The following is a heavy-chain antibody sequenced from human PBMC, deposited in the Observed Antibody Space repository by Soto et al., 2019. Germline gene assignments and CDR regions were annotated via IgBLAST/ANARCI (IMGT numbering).Heavy chain of an antibody. V-gene: IGHV5-51*01. CDR2: IHPGDSDT. D-gene: IGHD6-13*01. CDR3: ARHNRYSSTWFEGWFDP. CDR1: GYSFTNYW. Sequence: GESLKISCQGSGYSFTNYWVGWVRQIPGRGLEWMGIIHPGDSDTRYSPFFQGQVTISADKSISTAYLQWSSLEASDTAMYYCARHNRYSSTWFEGWFDPWGQGTLVTVSS. J-gene: IGHJ5*02.